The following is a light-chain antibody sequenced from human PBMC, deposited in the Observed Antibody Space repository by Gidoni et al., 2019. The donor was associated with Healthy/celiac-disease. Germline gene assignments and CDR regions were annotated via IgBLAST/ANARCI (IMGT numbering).Light chain of an antibody. CDR2: EVS. CDR1: SSDVGGYDY. CDR3: SSYAGSNSVV. V-gene: IGLV2-8*01. J-gene: IGLJ2*01. Sequence: QSALTQPPSASGSPGQSVTISCTGTSSDVGGYDYVSWYQQPPGKAPTLMIYEVSKRPPGVPDRFSGYKSGNTASLTVSGLQAEDEADYSCSSYAGSNSVVFGGGTKLTVL.